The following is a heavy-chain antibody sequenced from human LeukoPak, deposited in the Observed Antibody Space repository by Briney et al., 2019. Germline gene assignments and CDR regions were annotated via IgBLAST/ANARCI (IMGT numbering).Heavy chain of an antibody. CDR1: GGSISSYY. Sequence: SETLSLTCTVSGGSISSYYWSWIRQPPGKGLEWIGYIYYSGSTNYNPSLKRRVTISVDTSKNQFSLKLSSVTAADTAVYYCASGTDGYNPSFFDYWGQGTLVTVSS. J-gene: IGHJ4*02. D-gene: IGHD5-24*01. V-gene: IGHV4-59*01. CDR3: ASGTDGYNPSFFDY. CDR2: IYYSGST.